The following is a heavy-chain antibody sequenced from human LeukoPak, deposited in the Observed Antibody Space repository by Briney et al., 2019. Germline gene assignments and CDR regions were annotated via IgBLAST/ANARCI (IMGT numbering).Heavy chain of an antibody. D-gene: IGHD5-18*01. V-gene: IGHV3-23*01. Sequence: PGGSLRLSCAASGFTLSSYAMSGGRHAPGKGLGCGSAISGSGGSTYYADSVKGRFTISRENSKNTLYLHMNTLSAEDTAVYSCAKNGRGYSSDYFDCWGQGTLVTVSS. J-gene: IGHJ4*02. CDR2: ISGSGGST. CDR1: GFTLSSYA. CDR3: AKNGRGYSSDYFDC.